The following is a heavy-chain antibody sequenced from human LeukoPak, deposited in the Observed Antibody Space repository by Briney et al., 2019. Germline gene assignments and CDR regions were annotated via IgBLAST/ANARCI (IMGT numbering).Heavy chain of an antibody. Sequence: ASVKVSCKASGYIFTAYYIHWVRQAPGQGPEWMGWINPNSDGTKFAQKFQGRVTMTRDTSISTAYMELSRLRSDDTAVYYCARTVPVAVGGGWSRERAENNWNDDWFDPWGQGTLVTVSS. D-gene: IGHD1-20*01. V-gene: IGHV1-2*02. CDR3: ARTVPVAVGGGWSRERAENNWNDDWFDP. J-gene: IGHJ5*02. CDR1: GYIFTAYY. CDR2: INPNSDGT.